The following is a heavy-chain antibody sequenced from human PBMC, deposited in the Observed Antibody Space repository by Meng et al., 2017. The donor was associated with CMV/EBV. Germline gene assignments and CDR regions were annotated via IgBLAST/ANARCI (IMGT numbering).Heavy chain of an antibody. Sequence: GESLKISCSASGFTFSMFSTYEMNWVRQAPGKGLEWISSISSSGDTIYYADSVKGRFTISRDNSKNTLYLQMNSLRAEDTAVYYCASPPTTQARYFDWLLLSAWGQGTLVTVSS. CDR1: GFTFS. CDR2: ISSSGDTI. J-gene: IGHJ5*02. CDR3: ASPPTTQARYFDWLLLSA. D-gene: IGHD3-9*01. V-gene: IGHV3-48*03.